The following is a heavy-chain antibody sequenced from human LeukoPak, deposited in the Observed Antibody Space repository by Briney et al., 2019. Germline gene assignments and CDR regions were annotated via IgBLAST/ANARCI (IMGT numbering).Heavy chain of an antibody. CDR1: GGSFSGYY. V-gene: IGHV4-34*01. CDR2: INHSGST. CDR3: ASRLRQQLVQGLSGFDP. Sequence: ASETLSLTCAVYGGSFSGYYWSWIRQPPGKGLEWIGEINHSGSTNYNPSLKSRVTISVDTSKDQFSLKLSSVTAADTAAYYCASRLRQQLVQGLSGFDPWGQGTLVTVSS. D-gene: IGHD6-13*01. J-gene: IGHJ5*02.